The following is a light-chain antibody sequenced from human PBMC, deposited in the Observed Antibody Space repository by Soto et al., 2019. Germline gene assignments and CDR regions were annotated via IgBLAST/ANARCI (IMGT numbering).Light chain of an antibody. J-gene: IGKJ1*01. CDR2: DAS. CDR1: QDINKC. V-gene: IGKV1-33*01. CDR3: QQYRT. Sequence: DIQMTQSPSSLSATVRDRVTINCQASQDINKCLNWYQQKPGKAPKLLIYDASNLETGVPSRFNGSGSGSDFTFTISSLQPEDIATYYCQQYRTVGQGTKVDIK.